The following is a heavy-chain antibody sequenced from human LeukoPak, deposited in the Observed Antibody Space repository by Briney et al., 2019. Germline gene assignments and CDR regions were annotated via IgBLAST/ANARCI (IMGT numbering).Heavy chain of an antibody. CDR1: GYTFTSYG. CDR3: ASRTTSSLSYGVDV. D-gene: IGHD2/OR15-2a*01. V-gene: IGHV1-18*01. Sequence: ASVKVSCKASGYTFTSYGISWVRQAPGQGLEWMGWISAYNGNTNYAQKLQGRVTMTTDKSTSTAYMELSSLRSEDTAVYYCASRTTSSLSYGVDVWGQGTTVTVSS. CDR2: ISAYNGNT. J-gene: IGHJ6*02.